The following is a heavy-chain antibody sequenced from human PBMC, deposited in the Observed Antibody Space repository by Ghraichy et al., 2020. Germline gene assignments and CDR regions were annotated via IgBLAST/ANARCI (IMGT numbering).Heavy chain of an antibody. V-gene: IGHV3-74*01. Sequence: LSLTCAASGFTLSNYWMHWVRQAPGKGLVWVSRINSGGSSTSYADSVKGRFTISRDNAKNTLYLQMNSLRADDTAVYYCAREYCSGGSCYFGTGGSHFDYWGQGTLVTVSS. CDR3: AREYCSGGSCYFGTGGSHFDY. CDR2: INSGGSST. J-gene: IGHJ4*02. CDR1: GFTLSNYW. D-gene: IGHD2-15*01.